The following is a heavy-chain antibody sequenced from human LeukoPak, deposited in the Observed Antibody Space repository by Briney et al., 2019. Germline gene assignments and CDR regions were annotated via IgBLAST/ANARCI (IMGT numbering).Heavy chain of an antibody. CDR2: INHSGST. CDR3: ARDGHYDFWGGYSTRRWFDP. J-gene: IGHJ5*02. V-gene: IGHV4-34*01. Sequence: PSETLSLTCAIYGGSFSGYYWSWIRQPPGKGVEWIGEINHSGSTNYNPSLKSRVTISVDTSKNQFSLNLSSVTAADTAVYYCARDGHYDFWGGYSTRRWFDPWGQGTLVTVSS. D-gene: IGHD3-3*01. CDR1: GGSFSGYY.